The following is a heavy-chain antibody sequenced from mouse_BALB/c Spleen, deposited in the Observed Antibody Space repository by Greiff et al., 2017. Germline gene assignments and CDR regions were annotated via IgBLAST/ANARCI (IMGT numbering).Heavy chain of an antibody. CDR2: ISSGGSYT. Sequence: VQLKESGGGLVKPGGSLKLSCAASGFTFSSYAMSWVRQSPEKRLEWVAEISSGGSYTYYPDTVTGRFTISRDNAKNTLYLEMSSLRSEDTAMYYCARGGDSSPSYAMDYWGQGTSVTVSS. J-gene: IGHJ4*01. V-gene: IGHV5-9-4*01. CDR1: GFTFSSYA. D-gene: IGHD1-1*01. CDR3: ARGGDSSPSYAMDY.